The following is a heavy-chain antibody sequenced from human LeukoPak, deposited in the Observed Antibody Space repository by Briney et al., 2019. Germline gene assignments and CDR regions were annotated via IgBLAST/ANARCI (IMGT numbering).Heavy chain of an antibody. D-gene: IGHD3-22*01. J-gene: IGHJ4*02. CDR1: GGSISSYY. CDR3: ARGGVRYYDSKDLLDY. CDR2: INHSGST. Sequence: SETLSLTCTVSGGSISSYYWTWIRQPPGKGLEWIGEINHSGSTNYNPSLKSRVTISVDTSKNQFSLKLSPVTAADTAVYYCARGGVRYYDSKDLLDYWGQGTLVTVSS. V-gene: IGHV4-34*01.